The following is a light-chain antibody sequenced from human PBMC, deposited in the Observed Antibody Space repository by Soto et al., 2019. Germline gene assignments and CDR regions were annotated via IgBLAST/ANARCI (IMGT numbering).Light chain of an antibody. Sequence: DIQMTQSPSTLSGSVGDRVTITCRASQTISSWLAWYQQKPGKAPKLLIYKASTLKSGVPSRFSGSGSGTEFTLTISSLEPEDFAVYYCQQRSNWPPTFGQGTKVDIK. CDR1: QTISSW. J-gene: IGKJ1*01. V-gene: IGKV1-5*03. CDR2: KAS. CDR3: QQRSNWPPT.